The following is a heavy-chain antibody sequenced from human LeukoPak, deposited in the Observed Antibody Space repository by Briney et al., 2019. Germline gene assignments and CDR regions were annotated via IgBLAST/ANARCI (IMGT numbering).Heavy chain of an antibody. D-gene: IGHD5-12*01. CDR2: ISPGGGPT. V-gene: IGHV3-23*01. CDR3: AKDGAWLRFDD. J-gene: IGHJ4*02. Sequence: SGGSLRLSCAGSGFPFSSHGMNWVRQAPGKGLEWVSGISPGGGPTCYADSVKGRFTISRDDSKNTLYLQMKNLRAEDTAVYYCAKDGAWLRFDDWGQGILVTVSS. CDR1: GFPFSSHG.